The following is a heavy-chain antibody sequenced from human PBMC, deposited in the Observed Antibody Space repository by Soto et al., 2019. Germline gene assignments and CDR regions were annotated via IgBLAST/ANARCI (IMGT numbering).Heavy chain of an antibody. CDR1: GYTFTSYA. V-gene: IGHV1-3*01. D-gene: IGHD6-19*01. CDR3: ARIKRTYSSGWYDFDY. Sequence: ASVKVSCNASGYTFTSYAMHWVRQAPGQRLEWMGWINAGNGSTKYSQKFQGRVTITRDTSASTAYMELSSLRSEDTAVYYCARIKRTYSSGWYDFDYWGQGTLVTFSS. J-gene: IGHJ4*02. CDR2: INAGNGST.